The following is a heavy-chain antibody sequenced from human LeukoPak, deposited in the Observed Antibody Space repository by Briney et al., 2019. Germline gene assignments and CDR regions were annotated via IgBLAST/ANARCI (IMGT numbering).Heavy chain of an antibody. J-gene: IGHJ4*02. V-gene: IGHV3-7*01. D-gene: IGHD1-26*01. CDR1: GFTFSSYW. Sequence: GGSLRLSCAASGFTFSSYWITWVRQAAGQELEGLANIKQDGSAKYYVDSVKGVFIISRDNANNSLYLQMHSLRAEDTAVYYCARGRWELLWWGQGTLVTVSS. CDR2: IKQDGSAK. CDR3: ARGRWELLW.